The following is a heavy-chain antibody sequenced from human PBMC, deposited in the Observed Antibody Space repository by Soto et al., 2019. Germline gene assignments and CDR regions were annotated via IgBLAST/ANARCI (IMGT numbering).Heavy chain of an antibody. CDR2: VSAGGDMT. CDR1: GFTFSSYA. Sequence: DVQLLESGGHLVQPRGSLRLSCAASGFTFSSYAMSWVRQAPGKGLEWVSSVSAGGDMTYYSDSVKGRFTISRDNSNNALFLQMNSLRIEDTALYYCARGDRGGSGSPASYYYSGLDVWGQGTTVTVS. D-gene: IGHD3-10*01. J-gene: IGHJ6*02. V-gene: IGHV3-23*01. CDR3: ARGDRGGSGSPASYYYSGLDV.